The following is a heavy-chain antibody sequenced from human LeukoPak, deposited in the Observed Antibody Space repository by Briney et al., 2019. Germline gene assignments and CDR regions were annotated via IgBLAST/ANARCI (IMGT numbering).Heavy chain of an antibody. CDR2: IKEEGRTT. J-gene: IGHJ4*02. CDR1: GFSFSSFW. V-gene: IGHV3-7*02. Sequence: PGGSLRLSCAASGFSFSSFWMSWVRQAPGKGLEWVADIKEEGRTTYYVDSVKGRFTISRDNAKNTLYLQMNSLRAEDTAVYYCARASLSEIIAAETYFDSWGQGTLVTVSS. CDR3: ARASLSEIIAAETYFDS. D-gene: IGHD6-13*01.